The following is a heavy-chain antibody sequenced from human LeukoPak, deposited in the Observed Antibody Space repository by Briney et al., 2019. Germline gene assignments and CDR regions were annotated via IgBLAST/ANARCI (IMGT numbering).Heavy chain of an antibody. CDR1: GFTFSSYA. J-gene: IGHJ4*02. CDR3: AKHPVVGAVAGRVHKLYFDY. V-gene: IGHV3-23*01. CDR2: ISGSGGST. Sequence: GGSLRLSCAASGFTFSSYAMSWVRQAPGKGLEWVSAISGSGGSTYYADSVKGRFTISRDNSKNTLYLQMNSLRAEDTAVYYCAKHPVVGAVAGRVHKLYFDYWGQGTLVTVSS. D-gene: IGHD6-19*01.